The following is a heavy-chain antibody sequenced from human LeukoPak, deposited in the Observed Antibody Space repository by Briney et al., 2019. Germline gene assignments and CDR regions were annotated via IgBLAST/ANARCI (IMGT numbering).Heavy chain of an antibody. CDR1: GGSFSGYY. D-gene: IGHD3-3*01. J-gene: IGHJ4*02. V-gene: IGHV4-34*01. CDR2: INHSGST. Sequence: PSETLSLTCAVYGGSFSGYYWSWIRQPPGKGLEWIGEINHSGSTNYNPSLKSRVTISVDTSKNQFSLKLSSVTAADTAVYYCAGDFWSGYLLDYWGQGTLVTVSS. CDR3: AGDFWSGYLLDY.